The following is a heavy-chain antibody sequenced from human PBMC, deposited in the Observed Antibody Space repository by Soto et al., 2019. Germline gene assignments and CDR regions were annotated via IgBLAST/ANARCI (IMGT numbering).Heavy chain of an antibody. CDR3: ATTRIAIRPFYFDY. D-gene: IGHD6-6*01. J-gene: IGHJ4*02. CDR1: GDTFRTYA. CDR2: IVPIFGSA. V-gene: IGHV1-69*06. Sequence: SVKVSCKASGDTFRTYALSWVRQSPGQGLEWMGGIVPIFGSADYAQKFEGRVTITADKSTSTAYMELRSLRSEDTAFYYCATTRIAIRPFYFDYWGQGSLVTVSS.